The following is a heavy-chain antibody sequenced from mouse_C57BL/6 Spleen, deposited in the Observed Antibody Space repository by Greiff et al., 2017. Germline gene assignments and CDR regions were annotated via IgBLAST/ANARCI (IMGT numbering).Heavy chain of an antibody. J-gene: IGHJ3*01. CDR3: ARNYGSSYAWFAY. V-gene: IGHV14-2*01. CDR1: GFNIKDYY. D-gene: IGHD1-1*01. Sequence: LVESGAELVKPGASVKLSCTASGFNIKDYYMHWVKQRTEQGLEWIGRIDPEDGETKYAPKFQGKATITADTSSNTAYLQLSSLTSEDTAVYYCARNYGSSYAWFAYWGQGTLVTVSA. CDR2: IDPEDGET.